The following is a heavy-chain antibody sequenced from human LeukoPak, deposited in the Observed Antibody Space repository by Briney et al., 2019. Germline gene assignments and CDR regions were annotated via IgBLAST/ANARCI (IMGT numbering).Heavy chain of an antibody. CDR2: THSSGSS. D-gene: IGHD6-13*01. CDR1: GSSICRHY. V-gene: IGHV4-59*11. Sequence: SETLSLTCSVSGSSICRHYWTCIRQPPGKGLEWIGYTHSSGSSNYNPSLKSRATTSLDRAKNQISLTLTSLTAAHTAVYFCARAKAAGSYDFWGQGTLVTVSS. J-gene: IGHJ4*02. CDR3: ARAKAAGSYDF.